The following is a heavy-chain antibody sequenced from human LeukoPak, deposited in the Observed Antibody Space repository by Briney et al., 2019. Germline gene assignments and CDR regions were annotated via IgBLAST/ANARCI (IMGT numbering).Heavy chain of an antibody. V-gene: IGHV4-39*07. CDR2: IYYSGST. CDR1: GGSISSSSYY. J-gene: IGHJ3*02. CDR3: ARTYDFGRGPPGDAFDN. Sequence: SETLSLTCTVSGGSISSSSYYWGWIRQPPGKGLEWIGSIYYSGSTYYNPSLKSRVTISVDTSKNQFSLKLSSVTAADTAVYYCARTYDFGRGPPGDAFDNWGPGTWVIVSS. D-gene: IGHD3-3*01.